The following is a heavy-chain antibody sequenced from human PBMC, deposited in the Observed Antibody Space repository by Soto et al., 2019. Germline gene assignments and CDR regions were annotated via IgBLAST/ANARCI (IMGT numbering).Heavy chain of an antibody. CDR3: ARGAATKSLVLKYDALEI. J-gene: IGHJ3*02. CDR2: ISPVFGAA. V-gene: IGHV1-69*12. Sequence: QVQLVQSGAEVKKPGSSVRVSCKASGATLNTFINYGITWVRQAPGQGLEYMGGISPVFGAANHAQKCQGGVSIGAAESTRTVNMELSSLTSKDTAVYYCARGAATKSLVLKYDALEIWGQGTMVTVSS. CDR1: GATLNTFINYG. D-gene: IGHD5-12*01.